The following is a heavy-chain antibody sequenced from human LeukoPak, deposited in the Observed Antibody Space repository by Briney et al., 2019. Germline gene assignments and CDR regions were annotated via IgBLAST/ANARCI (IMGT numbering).Heavy chain of an antibody. CDR3: TRDGTSGWHFDY. V-gene: IGHV3-64*01. D-gene: IGHD6-19*01. CDR2: ILGNGGTT. CDR1: GFTFRSYP. Sequence: GGSLRLSCAASGFTFRSYPMHWVRQAPGKGLEYVSSILGNGGTTSYANSVKGRFTISRDNSRNTLYLQMGSLRADDMAVYYCTRDGTSGWHFDYWGQGTLVTVSS. J-gene: IGHJ4*02.